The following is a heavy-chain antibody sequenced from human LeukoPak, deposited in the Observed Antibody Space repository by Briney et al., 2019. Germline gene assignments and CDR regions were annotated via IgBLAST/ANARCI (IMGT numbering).Heavy chain of an antibody. J-gene: IGHJ4*02. CDR3: ARLGYSYDHPFDY. V-gene: IGHV1-69*05. D-gene: IGHD5-18*01. Sequence: GASVKVSCKASGGTFSSYAISWVRQAPGQGLEWMGRIIPIFGTANYAQKFQGRVTITTDESTSIAYMELSSLRSEDTAVYYCARLGYSYDHPFDYWGQGTLVTVSS. CDR1: GGTFSSYA. CDR2: IIPIFGTA.